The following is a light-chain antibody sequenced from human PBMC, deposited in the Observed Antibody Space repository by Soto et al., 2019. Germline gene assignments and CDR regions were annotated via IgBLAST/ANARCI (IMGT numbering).Light chain of an antibody. J-gene: IGKJ2*01. CDR2: GAS. CDR1: QSVSSSH. V-gene: IGKV3-20*01. CDR3: QQYGDSPMYT. Sequence: EIVLTQSPGTLSSSPGERATLSCRASQSVSSSHLAWYQQKPGQAPRLLIYGASSRATGIPDRFSDSGSGTDFPLTISRLEPEDFAVYFCQQYGDSPMYTFGQGTKLEI.